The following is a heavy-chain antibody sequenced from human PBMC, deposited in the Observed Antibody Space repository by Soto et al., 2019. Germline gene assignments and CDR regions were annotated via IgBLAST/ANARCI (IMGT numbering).Heavy chain of an antibody. CDR1: GDSISNYY. CDR2: IYYSGST. J-gene: IGHJ6*02. Sequence: SETLSLTCTVSGDSISNYYWSWIRQPPGKGLEWIGYIYYSGSTNYNPSLKSRVTILVDTSKNQFSLKLSSVTAADTAVYYCARGGSSNGYYYYGMDVWGQGTTVTVSS. D-gene: IGHD6-6*01. V-gene: IGHV4-59*01. CDR3: ARGGSSNGYYYYGMDV.